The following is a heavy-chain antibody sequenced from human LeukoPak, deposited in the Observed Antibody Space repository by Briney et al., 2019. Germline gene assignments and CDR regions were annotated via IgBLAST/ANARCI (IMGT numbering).Heavy chain of an antibody. CDR2: ISAYNGNT. Sequence: ASVKVSCKASGYTFTSYGISWVRQAPGQGLEWMGWISAYNGNTNYAQKLQGRVTMTTDTFTSTAYMELRSLRSDDTAVYYCARHHTGGYSSGWSQFDYWGQGTLVTVSS. J-gene: IGHJ4*02. CDR3: ARHHTGGYSSGWSQFDY. V-gene: IGHV1-18*01. CDR1: GYTFTSYG. D-gene: IGHD6-19*01.